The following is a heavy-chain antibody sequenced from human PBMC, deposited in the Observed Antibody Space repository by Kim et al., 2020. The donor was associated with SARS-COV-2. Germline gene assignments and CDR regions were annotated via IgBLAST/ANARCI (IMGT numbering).Heavy chain of an antibody. D-gene: IGHD3-10*01. CDR3: ARDRVVRGVIGYVDY. Sequence: PSLKSRVTISVDTSKNQFSLKLSSVTAADTDVYYCARDRVVRGVIGYVDYWGQGTLVTVSS. J-gene: IGHJ4*02. V-gene: IGHV4-31*02.